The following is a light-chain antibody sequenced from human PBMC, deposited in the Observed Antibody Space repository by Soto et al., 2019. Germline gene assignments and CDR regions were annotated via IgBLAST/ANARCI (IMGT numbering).Light chain of an antibody. CDR3: QQSHNSWT. CDR2: AAS. Sequence: IQMTQSPSSLSASVGDRVTITCRASQSISRHLNWYRQKPGKAPEFLIYAASSLQSGVPSRFSGSGSGADFTLTISGLQPEDFATYYCQQSHNSWTFGQGTKVEIK. V-gene: IGKV1-39*01. J-gene: IGKJ1*01. CDR1: QSISRH.